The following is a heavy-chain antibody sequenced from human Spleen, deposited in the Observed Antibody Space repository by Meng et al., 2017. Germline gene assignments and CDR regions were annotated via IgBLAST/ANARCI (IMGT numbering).Heavy chain of an antibody. V-gene: IGHV4-38-2*01. CDR3: ARGDLIERYYVVFTMSVFDI. Sequence: SETLSLTCAVPGYSITGRYNWGWIRQSPGKWLEWIGSIYQSGSTYYNPSLKSRVTMSADTSKNQFPLKLTSVTAADTAVYYCARGDLIERYYVVFTMSVFDIWGQGTMVTVSS. CDR1: GYSITGRYN. J-gene: IGHJ3*02. D-gene: IGHD3-10*01. CDR2: IYQSGST.